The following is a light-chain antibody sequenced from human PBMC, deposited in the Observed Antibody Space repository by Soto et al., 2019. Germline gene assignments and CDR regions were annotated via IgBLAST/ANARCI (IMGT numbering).Light chain of an antibody. CDR3: QQYGNSPIT. CDR1: QSVGSYF. J-gene: IGKJ5*01. CDR2: GAS. V-gene: IGKV3-20*01. Sequence: EIVLTQSPGTLSFSPGERATLSCRASQSVGSYFLAWCQQKPGQAPSLLLYGASNRATGIADRFSSSGSGTNFTLTISRLEPQDFAVYYCQQYGNSPITFGQGTRLEIK.